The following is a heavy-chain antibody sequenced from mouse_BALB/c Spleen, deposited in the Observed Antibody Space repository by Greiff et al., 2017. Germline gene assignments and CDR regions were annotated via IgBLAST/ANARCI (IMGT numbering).Heavy chain of an antibody. CDR1: GFTFSSYA. V-gene: IGHV5-9-1*01. J-gene: IGHJ4*01. D-gene: IGHD3-2*01. CDR2: ISSGGSYT. CDR3: ARPTDSSGFYAMDY. Sequence: EVMLVESGGGLVKPGGSLKLSCAASGFTFSSYAMSWVRQTPEKRLEWVATISSGGSYTYYPDSVKGRFTISRDNAKNTLYLQMSSLRSEDTAMYYCARPTDSSGFYAMDYWGQGTSVTVSS.